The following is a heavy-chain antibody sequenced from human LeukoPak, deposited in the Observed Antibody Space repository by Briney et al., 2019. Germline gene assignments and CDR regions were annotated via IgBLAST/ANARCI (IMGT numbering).Heavy chain of an antibody. CDR1: GYTFTGYY. J-gene: IGHJ4*02. V-gene: IGHV1-2*02. D-gene: IGHD2-8*02. CDR2: INPNNGGT. CDR3: ARVDGGEWYYFDY. Sequence: GASVKVSCKASGYTFTGYYMHWVRQAPGQGLEWMGWINPNNGGTNYAQKFQGRVTMTLDTSISTAYMELSRLRSDDTAIYYCARVDGGEWYYFDYWGQGTLVTVSS.